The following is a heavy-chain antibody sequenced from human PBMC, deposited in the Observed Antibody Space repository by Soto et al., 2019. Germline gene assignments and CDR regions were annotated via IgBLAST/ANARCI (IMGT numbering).Heavy chain of an antibody. D-gene: IGHD2-15*01. J-gene: IGHJ6*02. CDR2: TYYRSKWYN. CDR1: GDSVSRDSAA. Sequence: SQTLSLTCAISGDSVSRDSAAWNWIRQSPSRGLEWLGRTYYRSKWYNDYAVSVRSRITINPDTSTNQFSLQLKFVSPEDTAVYYCSRGGYHYYGMDVWCQGTAVTVS. V-gene: IGHV6-1*01. CDR3: SRGGYHYYGMDV.